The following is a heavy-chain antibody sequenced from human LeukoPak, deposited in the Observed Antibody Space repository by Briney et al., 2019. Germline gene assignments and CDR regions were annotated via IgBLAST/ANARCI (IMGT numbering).Heavy chain of an antibody. D-gene: IGHD6-13*01. Sequence: GESLKISCEASGCSFANYWISWVRQMPGKGLEWMGSIDPSGSYTNYSPSFQGHVTISADRSVSTTYLQWSSLEASDTAMYYCARRKYSSSWYVDYWGQGTLVTVSS. CDR1: GCSFANYW. CDR2: IDPSGSYT. V-gene: IGHV5-10-1*01. CDR3: ARRKYSSSWYVDY. J-gene: IGHJ4*02.